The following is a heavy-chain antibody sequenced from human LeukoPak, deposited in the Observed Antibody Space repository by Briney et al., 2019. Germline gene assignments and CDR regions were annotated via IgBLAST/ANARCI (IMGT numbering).Heavy chain of an antibody. CDR2: ISGSGGST. CDR1: GFTFGDYA. J-gene: IGHJ4*02. D-gene: IGHD3-22*01. Sequence: GGSLRLSCTASGFTFGDYAMSWFRQAPGKGLEWVSAISGSGGSTYYADSVKGRFTISRDNSKNTLYLQMNSLRAEDTAVYYCAKTRRHYYDSSGYYYPDYWGQGTLVTVSS. CDR3: AKTRRHYYDSSGYYYPDY. V-gene: IGHV3-23*01.